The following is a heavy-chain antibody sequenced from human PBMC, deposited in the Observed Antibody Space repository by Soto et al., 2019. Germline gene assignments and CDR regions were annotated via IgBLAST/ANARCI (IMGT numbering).Heavy chain of an antibody. CDR2: INSDGSST. CDR3: ARGLPIYGDYFDY. CDR1: GFTFSSYW. V-gene: IGHV3-74*01. D-gene: IGHD4-17*01. Sequence: GGSLRLSCAASGFTFSSYWMHWVRQAPGKGLVWVSRINSDGSSTIYADSVKGRFTISRDNSKNTLYLQMNSLRAEDTAVYYCARGLPIYGDYFDYWGQGTLVTVSS. J-gene: IGHJ4*02.